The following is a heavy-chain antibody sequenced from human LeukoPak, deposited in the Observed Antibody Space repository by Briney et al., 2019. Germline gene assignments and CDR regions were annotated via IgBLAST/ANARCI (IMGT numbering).Heavy chain of an antibody. D-gene: IGHD2-15*01. V-gene: IGHV4-39*01. CDR1: GGSISSDSYY. Sequence: SETLSLTCDVSGGSISSDSYYWGWIRQPPGKGLEWIGSIYSGGTTYYNPSLKSLVTISVDTSKNQFSLKLTSVTAADAAAYYCARHSRNCSGGYCYLYYWGQGTLVTVSS. J-gene: IGHJ4*02. CDR2: IYSGGTT. CDR3: ARHSRNCSGGYCYLYY.